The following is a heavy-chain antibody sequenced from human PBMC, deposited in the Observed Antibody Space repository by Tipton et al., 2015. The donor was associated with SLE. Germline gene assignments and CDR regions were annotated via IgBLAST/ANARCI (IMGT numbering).Heavy chain of an antibody. D-gene: IGHD3-22*01. CDR3: ARQAYYGSGYADY. CDR1: GYSISTGYY. Sequence: TLSLTCTVSGYSISTGYYWGWSRQPPGKGLEWIGNMYQTGTTDYNPSLKSRVTISIDTSKNQFSLKLSAVTAADTAVYYCARQAYYGSGYADYWGQGTLVTVSS. V-gene: IGHV4-38-2*02. CDR2: MYQTGTT. J-gene: IGHJ4*02.